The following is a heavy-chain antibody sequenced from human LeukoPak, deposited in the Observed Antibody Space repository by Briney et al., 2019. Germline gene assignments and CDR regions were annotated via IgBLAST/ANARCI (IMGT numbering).Heavy chain of an antibody. CDR3: VRHGLNDHGRSSGSFDL. D-gene: IGHD4-17*01. Sequence: AWVNVSCNASGYNIMVHDLHWLRQAPGQGHGRGGGVNFEDGGISYELKYLVRGTMTKDTSDSTDYLELTRLTSDDTAIYYCVRHGLNDHGRSSGSFDLWAPGTMVTVSS. CDR2: VNFEDGGI. V-gene: IGHV1-2*02. J-gene: IGHJ3*01. CDR1: GYNIMVHD.